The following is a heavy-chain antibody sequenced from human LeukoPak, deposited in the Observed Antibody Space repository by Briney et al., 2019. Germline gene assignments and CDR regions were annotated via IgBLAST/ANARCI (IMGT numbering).Heavy chain of an antibody. CDR1: GFTFNTYS. D-gene: IGHD6-19*01. CDR2: ISGSSYYI. Sequence: GGSLRLSCAASGFTFNTYSMNWVRQAPGKGLEWVSSISGSSYYIYFTDSVKGRFTISRDNAKNSLYLQMNSLRAEDTAVYYYASAGSGLYWGQGTLVTVSS. J-gene: IGHJ4*02. CDR3: ASAGSGLY. V-gene: IGHV3-21*01.